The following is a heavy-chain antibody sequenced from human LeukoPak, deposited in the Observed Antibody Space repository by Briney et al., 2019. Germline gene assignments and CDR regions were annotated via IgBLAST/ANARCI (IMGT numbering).Heavy chain of an antibody. Sequence: GGSLSLSCAASGFTFSSYCMMWVRQAPGKGLEWVSSIRSGSSYIYYADSVKGGFTISRDNAKNSLYLQMHSQRAEDTAVYYCARDLNSRSSPRWFDPWGQGTLVTDSS. V-gene: IGHV3-21*01. CDR1: GFTFSSYC. CDR3: ARDLNSRSSPRWFDP. D-gene: IGHD6-13*01. J-gene: IGHJ5*02. CDR2: IRSGSSYI.